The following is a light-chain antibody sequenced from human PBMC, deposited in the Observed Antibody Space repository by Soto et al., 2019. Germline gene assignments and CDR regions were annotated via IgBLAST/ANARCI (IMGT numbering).Light chain of an antibody. CDR3: QQCSNWPPYT. V-gene: IGKV3D-20*02. CDR2: GAS. Sequence: EIVLTQSPGTLSLSPGERATLSCRASQSVRSRYLAWYQQKPGQAPRLLIYGASSRATGIPDRFSGSGSGTDFTLTITRLEPEDFAVYYCQQCSNWPPYTFGQGTKVEMK. CDR1: QSVRSRY. J-gene: IGKJ2*01.